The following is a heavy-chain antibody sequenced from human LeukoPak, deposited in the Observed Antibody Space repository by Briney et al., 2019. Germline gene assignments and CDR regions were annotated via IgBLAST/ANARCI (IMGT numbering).Heavy chain of an antibody. CDR3: AKDVTYSGSYREYYMDV. V-gene: IGHV3-74*01. CDR1: GFSFSDYW. D-gene: IGHD1-26*01. J-gene: IGHJ6*03. CDR2: INSEGSST. Sequence: PGGSLRLSCAASGFSFSDYWMHWVRQVPEKGPVWVSRINSEGSSTSYADSVKGRFTISRDNAKNMLYLQMNSLRTEDTAMYYCAKDVTYSGSYREYYMDVWGKGTTVTVSS.